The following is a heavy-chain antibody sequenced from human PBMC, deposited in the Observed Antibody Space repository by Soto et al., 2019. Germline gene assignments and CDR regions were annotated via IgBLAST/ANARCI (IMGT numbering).Heavy chain of an antibody. CDR1: GFTFSSYG. CDR2: IWYDGSNK. CDR3: ARETTDTAMVTLYYYYYGMDV. Sequence: GGSLRLSCAASGFTFSSYGMHWVRQAPGKGLEWVAVIWYDGSNKYYADSVKGRFTISRDNSKNTLYLQMNSLRAEDTAVYYCARETTDTAMVTLYYYYYGMDVWGQGTTVTVSS. J-gene: IGHJ6*02. V-gene: IGHV3-33*01. D-gene: IGHD5-18*01.